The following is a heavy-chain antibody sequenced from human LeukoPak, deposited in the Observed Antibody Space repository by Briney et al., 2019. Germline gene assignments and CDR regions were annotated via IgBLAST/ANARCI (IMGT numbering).Heavy chain of an antibody. Sequence: GGSLRLSCAASGFTFSRYGMVWVRQAPGMGLEYVSGITSNGGTTYYGNSVKGRFTISRDNSKDTLYLQMGSLRTEDMAVYYCARGIRWASDYWGQGTLVTVAS. J-gene: IGHJ4*02. D-gene: IGHD4-23*01. CDR1: GFTFSRYG. CDR3: ARGIRWASDY. V-gene: IGHV3-64*01. CDR2: ITSNGGTT.